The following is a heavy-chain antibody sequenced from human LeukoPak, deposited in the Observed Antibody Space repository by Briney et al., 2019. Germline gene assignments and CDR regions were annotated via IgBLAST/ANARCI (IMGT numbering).Heavy chain of an antibody. J-gene: IGHJ6*02. CDR3: AKVGVGATYSYYVLDV. V-gene: IGHV3-23*01. CDR1: GFTFNSYA. D-gene: IGHD1-26*01. CDR2: ISGSGHST. Sequence: GGSLRLSCAASGFTFNSYAMSWVRQAPRKGLEWVSSISGSGHSTYYADSVKGRFTISRDNSKNTLYLQMNSLRAEDTAVYYCAKVGVGATYSYYVLDVWGQGTTVAVS.